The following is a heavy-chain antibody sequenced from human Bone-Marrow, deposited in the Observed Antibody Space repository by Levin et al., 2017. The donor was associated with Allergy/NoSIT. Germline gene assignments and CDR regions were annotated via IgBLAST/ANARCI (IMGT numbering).Heavy chain of an antibody. V-gene: IGHV3-9*01. CDR3: ARDKKQWLVRLFDY. D-gene: IGHD6-19*01. CDR2: INWNSGTL. J-gene: IGHJ4*02. Sequence: SCAASGFTFDDYAMHWVRQAPGKGLEWVSGINWNSGTLGYADSVKGRFTVSRDNAKNSLYLQMNSLRAEDTALYYCARDKKQWLVRLFDYWGQGTLVTVSS. CDR1: GFTFDDYA.